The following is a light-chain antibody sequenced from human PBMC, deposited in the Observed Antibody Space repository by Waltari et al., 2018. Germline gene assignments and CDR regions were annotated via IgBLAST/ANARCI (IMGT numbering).Light chain of an antibody. J-gene: IGLJ3*02. CDR3: QSYDSSSRV. CDR1: SGSIASHH. V-gene: IGLV6-57*03. CDR2: EDN. Sequence: NFMLTQPHSLSESPGKTVTISCTRSSGSIASHHVQWFQQRPGSAPTTVIYEDNQRPSGVPDRFSGSIDTSSNSASLTISGLTTEDEADYYCQSYDSSSRVFGGGTKLTVL.